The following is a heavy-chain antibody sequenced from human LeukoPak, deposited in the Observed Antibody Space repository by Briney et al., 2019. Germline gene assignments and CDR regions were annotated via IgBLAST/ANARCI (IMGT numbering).Heavy chain of an antibody. V-gene: IGHV3-30*18. Sequence: PGGSLRLSCAASGFTVSSNYMSWVRQAPGKGLEWVAVISYDGSNKYYADSVKGRFTISRDNSKNTLYLQMNSLRAEDTAVYYCAKDPLRGYSYGLFDYWGQGTLVTVSS. CDR3: AKDPLRGYSYGLFDY. J-gene: IGHJ4*02. D-gene: IGHD5-18*01. CDR2: ISYDGSNK. CDR1: GFTVSSNY.